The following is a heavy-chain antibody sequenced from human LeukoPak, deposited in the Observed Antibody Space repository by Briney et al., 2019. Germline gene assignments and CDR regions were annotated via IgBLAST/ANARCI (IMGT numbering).Heavy chain of an antibody. CDR1: GGSISSYY. CDR2: IYYSGST. D-gene: IGHD1-26*01. J-gene: IGHJ4*02. CDR3: ARRGSGSPFDY. V-gene: IGHV4-59*08. Sequence: SETLSLTCTVSGGSISSYYWSWIRQPPGKGLEWIGYIYYSGSTNYNPSLKSRVTISVDTSKNQFSLKLSSVTAADTAVYYCARRGSGSPFDYWGQGTLVTVSS.